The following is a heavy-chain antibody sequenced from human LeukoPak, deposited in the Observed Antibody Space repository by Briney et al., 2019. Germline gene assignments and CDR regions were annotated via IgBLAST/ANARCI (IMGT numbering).Heavy chain of an antibody. Sequence: GESLKISCKGSGYSFTTYWIGWVRQMPGKGLEWMGIVYPGDSDTTYSPSFQGQVTISADKSINTAYLQWTSLKASDTAMYYCAKHRRYSGSHSAFDIWGQGTMVTVSS. CDR1: GYSFTTYW. CDR3: AKHRRYSGSHSAFDI. J-gene: IGHJ3*02. D-gene: IGHD1-26*01. V-gene: IGHV5-51*01. CDR2: VYPGDSDT.